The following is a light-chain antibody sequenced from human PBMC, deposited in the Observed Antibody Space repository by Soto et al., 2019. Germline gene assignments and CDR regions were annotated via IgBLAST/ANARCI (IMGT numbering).Light chain of an antibody. CDR2: GAS. V-gene: IGKV3D-11*01. J-gene: IGKJ5*01. CDR1: QGVGRF. Sequence: EIVLTQSPGTLSLSPGERATLSCRASQGVGRFLAWYQQKPGQAPRLLIYGASGRATGIPDRFSGSGSGADFTLTISSLEPEDFALYYCQQRRSWPITFGQGTRLEIK. CDR3: QQRRSWPIT.